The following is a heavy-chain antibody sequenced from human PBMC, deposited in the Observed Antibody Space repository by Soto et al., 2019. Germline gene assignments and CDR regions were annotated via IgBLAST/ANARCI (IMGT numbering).Heavy chain of an antibody. Sequence: GGSLRLSCAASGFTFGAYVMHWVRQAPGKGLEWVAVISYDGSNKYYADSVNGRFTFSRDNSKNTLYLQMNSLRAEDTAVYYCAKASGYFDYWGQGTLVTVSS. CDR1: GFTFGAYV. CDR3: AKASGYFDY. CDR2: ISYDGSNK. V-gene: IGHV3-30*18. J-gene: IGHJ4*02.